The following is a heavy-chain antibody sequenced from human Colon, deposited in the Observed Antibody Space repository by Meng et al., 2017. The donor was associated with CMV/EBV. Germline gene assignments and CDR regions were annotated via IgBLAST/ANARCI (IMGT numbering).Heavy chain of an antibody. CDR3: AKDGQTWARNYYFDY. CDR1: GFTFDDYA. J-gene: IGHJ4*02. D-gene: IGHD5-12*01. CDR2: ISWNSGSI. V-gene: IGHV3-9*01. Sequence: GGSLRLSCAASGFTFDDYAMHWVRQAPGKGREWVSGISWNSGSIGYADSVKGRFTISRDNAKNSLYLQMNSLRAEDTALYSCAKDGQTWARNYYFDYWGQGTLVTVSS.